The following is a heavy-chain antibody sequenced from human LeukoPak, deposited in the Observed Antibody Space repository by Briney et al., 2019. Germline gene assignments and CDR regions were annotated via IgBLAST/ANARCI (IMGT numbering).Heavy chain of an antibody. D-gene: IGHD6-6*01. J-gene: IGHJ4*02. Sequence: SETLSLTCTVSGGSISSNDHFWGWIRQPPGKELEWIANIFYTGSTFYNPSLKSRVTISVDTSSNQFSLKLSSVTAADTAVYYCARDLAARAYFDYWGQGTLVTVSS. CDR3: ARDLAARAYFDY. CDR1: GGSISSNDHF. V-gene: IGHV4-39*07. CDR2: IFYTGST.